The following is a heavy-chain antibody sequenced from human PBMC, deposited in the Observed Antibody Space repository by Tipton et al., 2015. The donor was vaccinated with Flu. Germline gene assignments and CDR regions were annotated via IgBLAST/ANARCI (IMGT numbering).Heavy chain of an antibody. V-gene: IGHV4-38-2*01. J-gene: IGHJ5*01. Sequence: PGLVKPSETLSLSCAVSGFPITTGYYWGWIRQPPGKGLEWIGGIYHGTTTRYNPSLRSRVTISVDKSKNQFSLNLNSVTAADTAVYYCLKHIAGRARGEFGAPDSWGQGTLVTVSS. CDR3: LKHIAGRARGEFGAPDS. CDR1: GFPITTGYY. D-gene: IGHD3-10*01. CDR2: IYHGTTT.